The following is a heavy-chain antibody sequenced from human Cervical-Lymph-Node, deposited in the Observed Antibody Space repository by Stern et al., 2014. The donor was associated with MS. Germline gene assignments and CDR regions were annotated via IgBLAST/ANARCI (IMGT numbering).Heavy chain of an antibody. CDR2: ISGNGMTI. Sequence: VQLVESGGDLVKPGGSLRLSCEASGFIFSDYYMRWIRQPPGKGLEWLSYISGNGMTIYYAGSVKSRFTISRDNAKNSLYLQMDDVKVEDTAMYYCARDPRGYTYGRDYWGQGTLVTVSS. CDR3: ARDPRGYTYGRDY. J-gene: IGHJ4*02. D-gene: IGHD5-18*01. V-gene: IGHV3-11*01. CDR1: GFIFSDYY.